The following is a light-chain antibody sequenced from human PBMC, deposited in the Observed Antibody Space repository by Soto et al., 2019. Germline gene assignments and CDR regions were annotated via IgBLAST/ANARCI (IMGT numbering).Light chain of an antibody. CDR1: QSVSSSY. CDR3: QQYGSSLTWT. J-gene: IGKJ1*01. CDR2: GAS. V-gene: IGKV3-20*01. Sequence: EIVLTQSPGTLSLSPGERATLSCRASQSVSSSYLAWYQQKPGQAPRLLIYGASIRDTGIPDRFSGSGSGTDFTLTMSRLEPEDFAVYYCQQYGSSLTWTFGQGTKVEIK.